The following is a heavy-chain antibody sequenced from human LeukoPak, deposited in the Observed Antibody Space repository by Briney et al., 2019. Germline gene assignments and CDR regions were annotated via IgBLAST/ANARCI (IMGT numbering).Heavy chain of an antibody. CDR2: IYTSGSA. D-gene: IGHD3-22*01. V-gene: IGHV4-4*09. CDR1: GGSISSYY. Sequence: SETLSLTCTASGGSISSYYWSWIRQPPGKGLEWIGYIYTSGSANYNPSLTSRVSISVDTSKDQFSLKLSSVTAADTAVYYGARRLGSDYFDGSGSYYYYYYRDLWGKGTTVSVSS. J-gene: IGHJ6*03. CDR3: ARRLGSDYFDGSGSYYYYYYRDL.